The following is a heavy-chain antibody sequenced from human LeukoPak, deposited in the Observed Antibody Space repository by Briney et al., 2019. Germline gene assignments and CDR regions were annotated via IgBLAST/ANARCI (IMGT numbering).Heavy chain of an antibody. CDR3: AKERFLHGVVYYFDY. D-gene: IGHD2-8*02. CDR2: IRYDGSNK. J-gene: IGHJ4*02. V-gene: IGHV3-30*02. Sequence: GGPLRLSCAASGFTFSSYGMHWVRQAPGKGLEWVAFIRYDGSNKYYADSVKGRFTISRDNSKNTLYLQMNSLRAEDTAVYYCAKERFLHGVVYYFDYWGQGTLVTVSS. CDR1: GFTFSSYG.